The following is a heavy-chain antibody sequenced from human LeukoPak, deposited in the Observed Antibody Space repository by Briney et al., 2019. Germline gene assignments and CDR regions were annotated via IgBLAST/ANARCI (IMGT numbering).Heavy chain of an antibody. CDR3: ARQIVGATTSNYYYYYMDV. CDR1: GYTFTGYY. Sequence: ASVTVSCKASGYTFTGYYMHWVRQAPGQGLEWVGWINPNSGGTNYAQRFQGRVTMTRDTSISTAYMELSRLRSDDTAVYYCARQIVGATTSNYYYYYMDVWGKGTTVTVSS. D-gene: IGHD1-26*01. J-gene: IGHJ6*03. V-gene: IGHV1-2*02. CDR2: INPNSGGT.